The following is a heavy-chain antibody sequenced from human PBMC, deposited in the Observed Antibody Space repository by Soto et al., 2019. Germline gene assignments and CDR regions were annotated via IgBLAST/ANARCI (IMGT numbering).Heavy chain of an antibody. CDR1: GFTFSDYN. V-gene: IGHV3-21*01. CDR2: IASRSNYI. CDR3: ARNRRIAVEMDV. D-gene: IGHD2-21*01. Sequence: GGALRVSCVASGFTFSDYNMNWLRQTPGKGLEWVSSIASRSNYIYYADSLKGRFTVSRDNARNSLYLQVDNLRAEDTAVYYCARNRRIAVEMDVWGQGTTVTVSS. J-gene: IGHJ6*02.